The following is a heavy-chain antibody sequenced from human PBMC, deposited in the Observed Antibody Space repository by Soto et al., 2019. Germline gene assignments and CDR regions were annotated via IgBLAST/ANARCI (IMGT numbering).Heavy chain of an antibody. D-gene: IGHD2-8*01. J-gene: IGHJ4*02. CDR1: GYTITSYG. CDR3: ARDSEDIVLMEDY. Sequence: ALAKVSCKASGYTITSYGIIWVRQTHGQGLEWMGWISAYNGNTNYAQKLQGRVTMTTDTSTSTAYMELRSLRSDDTAVYYCARDSEDIVLMEDYWGQGTLVTVSS. CDR2: ISAYNGNT. V-gene: IGHV1-18*01.